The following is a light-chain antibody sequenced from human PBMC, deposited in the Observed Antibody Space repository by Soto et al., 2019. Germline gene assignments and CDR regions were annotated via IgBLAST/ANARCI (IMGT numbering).Light chain of an antibody. CDR1: SRDVGSYDL. J-gene: IGLJ1*01. Sequence: QSVLTQPVSVSGSLGQSITISCTGTSRDVGSYDLVSWYQQHPGKVPKFLIYEVKKRPSGVSDRFSGSKSGNTATLTISGLLAEDEADYYCCSYGGSTTFYVFGSGTKVTVL. CDR2: EVK. CDR3: CSYGGSTTFYV. V-gene: IGLV2-23*02.